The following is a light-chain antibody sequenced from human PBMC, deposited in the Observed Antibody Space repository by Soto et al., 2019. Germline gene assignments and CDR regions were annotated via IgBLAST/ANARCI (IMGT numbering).Light chain of an antibody. V-gene: IGKV3-20*01. CDR3: QQYGSSPLT. Sequence: EIVLTQSPGTLSLFPGERATLSCRAGRGFGGSYLAWYQQKPGQAPRLLIYGASSRATGIPDRFSGSGSGTDFTLTISRLEPEDFAVYYCQQYGSSPLTFGQGTKLEIK. CDR1: RGFGGSY. J-gene: IGKJ2*01. CDR2: GAS.